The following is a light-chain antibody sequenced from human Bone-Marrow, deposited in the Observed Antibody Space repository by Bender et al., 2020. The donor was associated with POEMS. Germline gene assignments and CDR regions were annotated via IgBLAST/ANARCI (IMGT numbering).Light chain of an antibody. V-gene: IGLV2-23*02. Sequence: QSALTQPASVSGSPGQSITISCTGSSTDVGSYNLVSWYQQHPGTAPKLMIYEVNKRPSGVSDRFSGSKSGTTASLTVSRLQAEDEAEYYCCSYAGNDNLGVFGTGTKVTVL. CDR2: EVN. J-gene: IGLJ1*01. CDR3: CSYAGNDNLGV. CDR1: STDVGSYNL.